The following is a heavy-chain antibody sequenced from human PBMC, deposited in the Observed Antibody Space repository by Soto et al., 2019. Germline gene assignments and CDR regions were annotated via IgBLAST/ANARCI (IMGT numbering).Heavy chain of an antibody. Sequence: GGSLRLSCAASGFTFSSYSMNWVRQAPGKGLEWVSSISSSSSYIYYADSVKGRFTISRDNAKNSLCLQMNSLRAEDTAVYYCARVNDYVWGSDYWGQGTLVTVSS. CDR1: GFTFSSYS. V-gene: IGHV3-21*01. CDR2: ISSSSSYI. CDR3: ARVNDYVWGSDY. J-gene: IGHJ4*02. D-gene: IGHD3-16*01.